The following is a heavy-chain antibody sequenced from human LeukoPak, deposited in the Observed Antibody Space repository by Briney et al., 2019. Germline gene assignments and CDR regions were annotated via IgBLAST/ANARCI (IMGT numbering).Heavy chain of an antibody. CDR2: ISAYNGNT. CDR1: GYTLTSYG. V-gene: IGHV1-18*01. J-gene: IGHJ5*02. D-gene: IGHD6-19*01. CDR3: ARAVGIAVAGGRIFWFDP. Sequence: ASVKVSCKASGYTLTSYGISWVRQAPGQGLEWMGWISAYNGNTNYAQKLQGRVTMTTDTSTSTAYMELRSLRSDDTAVYYCARAVGIAVAGGRIFWFDPWGQGTLVTVSS.